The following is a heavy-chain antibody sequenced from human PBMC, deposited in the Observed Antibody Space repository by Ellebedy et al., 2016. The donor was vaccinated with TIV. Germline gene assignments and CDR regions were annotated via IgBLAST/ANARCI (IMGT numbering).Heavy chain of an antibody. CDR2: IYYSGST. V-gene: IGHV4-59*01. D-gene: IGHD2-15*01. Sequence: GSLRLXCTVSGGSISSYYWSWIRQPPGKGLEWIGYIYYSGSTNYNPSLKSRVTISVDTSKNQFSLKLSSVTAADTTVYYCAREEWQLQGGYDCWGQGTLVTVSS. CDR3: AREEWQLQGGYDC. CDR1: GGSISSYY. J-gene: IGHJ4*02.